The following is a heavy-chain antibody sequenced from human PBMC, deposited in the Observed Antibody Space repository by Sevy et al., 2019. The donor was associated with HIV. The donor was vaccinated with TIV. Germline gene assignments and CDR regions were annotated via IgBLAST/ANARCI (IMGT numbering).Heavy chain of an antibody. CDR1: GFSFSSYW. V-gene: IGHV3-7*01. J-gene: IGHJ4*02. CDR2: VNLDGSGK. CDR3: ARSVDY. Sequence: GGSLRLSCAASGFSFSSYWMTWFRQAPGKELEWVANVNLDGSGKYDVDSGKGQFTISRDNARNSLSLQMNSMRAEDTAVYYCARSVDYWGQGTLVTVSS.